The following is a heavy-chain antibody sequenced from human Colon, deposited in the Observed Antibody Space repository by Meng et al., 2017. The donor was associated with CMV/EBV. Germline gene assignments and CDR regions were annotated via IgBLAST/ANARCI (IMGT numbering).Heavy chain of an antibody. V-gene: IGHV3-48*03. CDR3: ARDLLGGSYGVLDY. J-gene: IGHJ4*02. Sequence: GESLKISCATSGFTFGIYEMNWVRQAPGKGLEWVSFISNSGSTTYYADSVKGRFTISRDHAKNSLYLQMNSLRGEDTAVYYCARDLLGGSYGVLDYWGQGTLVTVSS. D-gene: IGHD1-26*01. CDR1: GFTFGIYE. CDR2: ISNSGSTT.